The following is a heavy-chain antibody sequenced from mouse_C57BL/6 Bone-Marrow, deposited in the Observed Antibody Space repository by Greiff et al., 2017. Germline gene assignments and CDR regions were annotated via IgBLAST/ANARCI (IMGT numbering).Heavy chain of an antibody. CDR1: GYTFPDYY. CDR2: INPYNGGT. CDR3: ARWVLRAWFAY. D-gene: IGHD1-1*01. J-gene: IGHJ3*01. V-gene: IGHV1-19*01. Sequence: EVQLQQSGPVLVKPGASVKMSCKASGYTFPDYYMNWVKQSHGKSLEWIGVINPYNGGTSYNQKFKGKATLTVDKSSSTAYMELNSLTSEDSAVYYCARWVLRAWFAYWGQGTLVTVSA.